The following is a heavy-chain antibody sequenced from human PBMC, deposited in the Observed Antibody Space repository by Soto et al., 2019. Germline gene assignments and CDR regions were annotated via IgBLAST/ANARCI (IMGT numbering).Heavy chain of an antibody. V-gene: IGHV4-34*01. D-gene: IGHD3-10*01. CDR1: GGSLSGYY. CDR3: ARGAYYGSGSLSTRTYYYYGMDV. Sequence: ASETLSLTCAVYGGSLSGYYWSWIRQPPGKGLEWIGEINHSGSTNYNPSLKSRVTISVDTSKNQFSLKLSSVTAADTAVYYCARGAYYGSGSLSTRTYYYYGMDVWGQGTTVTVSS. J-gene: IGHJ6*02. CDR2: INHSGST.